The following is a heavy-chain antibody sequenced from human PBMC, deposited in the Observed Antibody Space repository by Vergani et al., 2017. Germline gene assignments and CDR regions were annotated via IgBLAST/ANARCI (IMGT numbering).Heavy chain of an antibody. J-gene: IGHJ6*03. CDR2: IYYSGST. D-gene: IGHD2-2*02. CDR1: GGPISSAGYY. Sequence: QVQLQASGPGLVKPSQPLSFTCTVSGGPISSAGYYWSWIRQRPEKGLEWIGYIYYSGSTYYNPSLKSRVSISVETSKNQFSLKLSSVTAADTAVYYCARYSKDYQVLYEDYDCYYMDVWGKGTTVTVSS. CDR3: ARYSKDYQVLYEDYDCYYMDV. V-gene: IGHV4-31*03.